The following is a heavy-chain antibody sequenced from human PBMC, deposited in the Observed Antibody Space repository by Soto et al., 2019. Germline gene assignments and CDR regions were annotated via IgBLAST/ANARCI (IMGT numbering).Heavy chain of an antibody. CDR3: ARSTMIVVVITPLAYYGMDV. D-gene: IGHD3-22*01. J-gene: IGHJ6*02. Sequence: SETLSLTCAVYGGSFSGYYWSWIRQPPGKGLEWIGEINHSGSTNYNPSLKSRVTISVDTSKNQFSLKLSSVTAADTAVYYCARSTMIVVVITPLAYYGMDVGGQGTTVTVSS. CDR1: GGSFSGYY. CDR2: INHSGST. V-gene: IGHV4-34*01.